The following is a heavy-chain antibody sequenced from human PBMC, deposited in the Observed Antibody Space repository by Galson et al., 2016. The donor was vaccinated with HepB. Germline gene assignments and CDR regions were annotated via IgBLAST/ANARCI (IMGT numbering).Heavy chain of an antibody. V-gene: IGHV1-69*13. D-gene: IGHD5-18*01. J-gene: IGHJ4*02. CDR3: ARDSGDTAMVNSFDF. CDR2: IIPFFGTT. CDR1: GGTFSRYG. Sequence: SVKVSCKVSGGTFSRYGIIWVRQAPGQGLEWVGGIIPFFGTTNYAQKLQGRVTITADESTVTAHMELSSLRSEDTAVYYCARDSGDTAMVNSFDFWGQGTLVTVSS.